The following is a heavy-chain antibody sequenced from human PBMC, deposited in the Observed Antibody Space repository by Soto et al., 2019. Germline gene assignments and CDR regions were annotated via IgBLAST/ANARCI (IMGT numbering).Heavy chain of an antibody. V-gene: IGHV4-61*08. D-gene: IGHD6-13*01. J-gene: IGHJ2*01. CDR2: IYYSGST. CDR3: ARGYYTSWYWFDR. Sequence: QVQLQESGPGLAKPSETLSLTCTVSVSGGSVSTGVHYWSWIRQPPGKGLEWIGSIYYSGSTNYNPSLKSRVTISVDTSKNPFSLKLTSVTAADTAVYYCARGYYTSWYWFDRWGRGTLVTVSS. CDR1: GGSVSTGVHY.